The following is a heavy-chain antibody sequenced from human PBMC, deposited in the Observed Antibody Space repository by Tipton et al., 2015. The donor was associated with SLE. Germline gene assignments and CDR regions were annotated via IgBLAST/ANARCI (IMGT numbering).Heavy chain of an antibody. CDR2: IYYSGST. CDR3: ASVDDTVTTHFEH. J-gene: IGHJ4*02. Sequence: TLSLTCAVSGSSISSSNWWGWIRQPPGKGLEWIGYIYYSGSTNYNPSLKSRVSISVDTSKNHFSLNLSSVIAADTAVYYCASVDDTVTTHFEHWGQGTLVTVSS. D-gene: IGHD4-17*01. V-gene: IGHV4-28*01. CDR1: GSSISSSNW.